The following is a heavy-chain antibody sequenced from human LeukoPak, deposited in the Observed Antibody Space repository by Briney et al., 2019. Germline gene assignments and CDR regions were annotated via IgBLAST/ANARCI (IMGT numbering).Heavy chain of an antibody. Sequence: GGSLRLSCAASGFTFSSHWMTWVRQAPGKGPEWVASINKDGSEQYYVDSVRGRFTISRDNAKNSLSLQVSSLRAEDTAVYYCTRGGATSSWYWFFWGQGTLVTVSS. CDR3: TRGGATSSWYWFF. V-gene: IGHV3-7*01. CDR2: INKDGSEQ. D-gene: IGHD6-13*01. J-gene: IGHJ4*02. CDR1: GFTFSSHW.